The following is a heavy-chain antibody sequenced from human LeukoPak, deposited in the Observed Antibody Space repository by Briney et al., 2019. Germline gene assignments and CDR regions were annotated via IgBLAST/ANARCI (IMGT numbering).Heavy chain of an antibody. CDR1: GGSFSGYY. V-gene: IGHV4-34*01. Sequence: TSETLSLTCAVYGGSFSGYYWSWIRQPPGKGLEWIGEINHSGSTNYNPSLKSRVTISVDTSKNQFSLKLSSVTAADTAVYYCARDGTYCGSDCYPHDAFDIWGQGTVVTVSS. CDR3: ARDGTYCGSDCYPHDAFDI. CDR2: INHSGST. J-gene: IGHJ3*02. D-gene: IGHD2-21*02.